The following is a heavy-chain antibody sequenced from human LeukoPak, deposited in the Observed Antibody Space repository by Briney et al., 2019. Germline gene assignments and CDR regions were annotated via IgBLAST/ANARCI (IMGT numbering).Heavy chain of an antibody. D-gene: IGHD2-2*02. CDR1: GGSFSGYY. J-gene: IGHJ5*02. Sequence: TSETLSLTCAVYGGSFSGYYWSWIRQPPGKGLEWIGEINHSGSTNYNPSLKSRVTISVDTSKNQFSLKLSSVTAADTAVYYCASGRPLYCSSTSCYRVVWFDPWGQGTLVTVSS. CDR3: ASGRPLYCSSTSCYRVVWFDP. CDR2: INHSGST. V-gene: IGHV4-34*01.